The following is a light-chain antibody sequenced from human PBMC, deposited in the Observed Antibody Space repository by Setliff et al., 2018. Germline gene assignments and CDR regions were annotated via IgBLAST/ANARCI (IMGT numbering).Light chain of an antibody. CDR2: GNN. V-gene: IGLV1-40*01. J-gene: IGLJ1*01. CDR1: SSDIGAGYS. Sequence: QSALTQPPSVSGAPGQRVTISCTGTSSDIGAGYSVHWYQQLPGAAPKLLIYGNNNRPSGVSNRFSGSKSGNMASLTISGLQAEDEADYYCSSYTSSRTYLFGTGTKVTVL. CDR3: SSYTSSRTYL.